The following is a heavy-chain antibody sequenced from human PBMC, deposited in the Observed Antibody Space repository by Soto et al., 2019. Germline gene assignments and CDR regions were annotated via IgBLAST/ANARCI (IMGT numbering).Heavy chain of an antibody. Sequence: EVQLLESGGGLVQPGGSLRLCCAASGFTFSSSAISWVRQAPGKGLEWVSAVSANGQGIYYADSVRGRFTISRDNSKNTVFLHKDRLSAEDTAVYYCAKDRHYPRDYFHYWGQGTLVTVSS. CDR2: VSANGQGI. D-gene: IGHD3-10*01. CDR3: AKDRHYPRDYFHY. J-gene: IGHJ4*02. V-gene: IGHV3-23*01. CDR1: GFTFSSSA.